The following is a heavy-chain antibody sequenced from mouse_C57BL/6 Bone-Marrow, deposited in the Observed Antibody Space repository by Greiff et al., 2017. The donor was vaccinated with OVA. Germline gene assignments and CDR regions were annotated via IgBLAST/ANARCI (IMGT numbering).Heavy chain of an antibody. J-gene: IGHJ2*01. Sequence: QVQLQQSGPELVKPGASVKISCKASGYAFSSSWMTWVKQRPGKGLEWIGRICPGDGDTNYNGKFKGKATLTADKSSSTAYMQLSSLTSEDSAVYFCARCDSSGYYYWGQGTTLTVSS. D-gene: IGHD3-2*02. CDR2: ICPGDGDT. V-gene: IGHV1-82*01. CDR1: GYAFSSSW. CDR3: ARCDSSGYYY.